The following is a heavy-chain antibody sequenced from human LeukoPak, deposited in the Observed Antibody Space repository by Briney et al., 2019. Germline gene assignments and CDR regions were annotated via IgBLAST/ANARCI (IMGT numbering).Heavy chain of an antibody. CDR2: ISSSSGYI. V-gene: IGHV3-21*01. J-gene: IGHJ3*02. D-gene: IGHD4-17*01. CDR1: GFTFSSYS. CDR3: ARATYGDYPGGLCAFDI. Sequence: GGSLRLSCAASGFTFSSYSMNWVRQAPGKGLEWVSSISSSSGYIYYADSVKGRFTISRDNAKNSLYLQMNSLRAEDTAVYYCARATYGDYPGGLCAFDIWGQGTMVTVSS.